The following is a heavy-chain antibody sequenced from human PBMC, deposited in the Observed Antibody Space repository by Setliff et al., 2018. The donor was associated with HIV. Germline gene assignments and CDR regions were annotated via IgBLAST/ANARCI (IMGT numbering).Heavy chain of an antibody. Sequence: HPGGSLRLSCAASGFTFSSYAMSWVRQTPGKGLEWVSAISRSGGSTYYADSVKGRFTISRDNSKNTLYLQMNSLRAEDTAVYYCAQAQTSVSGSYYQYLQHWGQGTLVTVSS. CDR3: AQAQTSVSGSYYQYLQH. CDR1: GFTFSSYA. V-gene: IGHV3-23*01. CDR2: ISRSGGST. D-gene: IGHD3-10*01. J-gene: IGHJ1*01.